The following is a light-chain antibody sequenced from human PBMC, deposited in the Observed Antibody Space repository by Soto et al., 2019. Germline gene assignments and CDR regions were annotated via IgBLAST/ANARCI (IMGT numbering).Light chain of an antibody. J-gene: IGKJ1*01. CDR2: NAS. V-gene: IGKV3-11*01. Sequence: EIVLTPAPGTLSLSPGERATLSCRASQSVTNFLAWYQQKPGQSPSLLIYNASHRATGIPARFSGSGSGTDFTLTISSLEPEDFAVYYCQQRYRWPETFGQGTKVDIK. CDR1: QSVTNF. CDR3: QQRYRWPET.